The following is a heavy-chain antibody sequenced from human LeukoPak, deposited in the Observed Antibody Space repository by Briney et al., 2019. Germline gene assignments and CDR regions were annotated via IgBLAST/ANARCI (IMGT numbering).Heavy chain of an antibody. J-gene: IGHJ4*02. CDR1: GFTFSSYA. Sequence: GGSLRLSCAASGFTFSSYAMSWVRQAPGKGLEWVSAISGSGGSTYYADSVKGRFTISRDNSKNTLYLQMNSLRAEDTAVYYCTYTLRFLGPPNYWGQGTLVTVSS. V-gene: IGHV3-23*01. D-gene: IGHD3-3*01. CDR2: ISGSGGST. CDR3: TYTLRFLGPPNY.